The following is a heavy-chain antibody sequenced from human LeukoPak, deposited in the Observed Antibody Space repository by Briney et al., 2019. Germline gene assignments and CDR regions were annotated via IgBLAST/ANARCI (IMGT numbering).Heavy chain of an antibody. CDR1: GYTFTSYG. CDR2: ISAYNGNT. D-gene: IGHD6-19*01. Sequence: EASVKVSCKASGYTFTSYGISWVRQAPGQGLEWMGWISAYNGNTNYVQKLQGRVTMTTDASTSTAYMELRSLRSDDTAVYYCVRVSRSGHDYWGQGTLVTVSS. CDR3: VRVSRSGHDY. J-gene: IGHJ4*02. V-gene: IGHV1-18*01.